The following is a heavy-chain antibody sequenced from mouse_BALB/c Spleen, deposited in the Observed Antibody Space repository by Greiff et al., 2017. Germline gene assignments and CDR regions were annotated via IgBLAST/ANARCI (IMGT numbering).Heavy chain of an antibody. CDR3: ARNDYDVGYFDY. CDR1: GYAFSSSW. Sequence: QVQLQQSGPELVKPGASVKISCKASGYAFSSSWMNWVKQRPGQGLEWIGRIYPGDGDTNYNGKFKGKATLTADKSSSTAYMQLSSLTSVDSAVYFCARNDYDVGYFDYWGQGTTLTVSS. J-gene: IGHJ2*01. D-gene: IGHD2-4*01. V-gene: IGHV1-82*01. CDR2: IYPGDGDT.